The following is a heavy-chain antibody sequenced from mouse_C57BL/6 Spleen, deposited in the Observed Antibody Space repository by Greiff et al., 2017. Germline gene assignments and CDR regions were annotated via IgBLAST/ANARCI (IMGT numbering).Heavy chain of an antibody. CDR3: AAPITTVERYYFDY. V-gene: IGHV1-81*01. Sequence: VKLVESGAELARPGASVKLSCKASGYTFTSYGISWVKQRTGQGLEWIGEIYPRSGNTYYNEKFKGKATLTADKSSSTAYMELRSLTSEDSAVYFCAAPITTVERYYFDYWGQGTTLTVSA. CDR1: GYTFTSYG. D-gene: IGHD1-1*01. CDR2: IYPRSGNT. J-gene: IGHJ2*01.